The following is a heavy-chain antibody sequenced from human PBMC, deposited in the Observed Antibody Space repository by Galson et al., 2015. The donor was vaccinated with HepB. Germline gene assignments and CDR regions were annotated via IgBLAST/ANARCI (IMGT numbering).Heavy chain of an antibody. CDR1: GYTFSTYA. J-gene: IGHJ4*02. V-gene: IGHV7-4-1*02. CDR3: ARGGGGFGELLPEY. Sequence: SVKVSCKASGYTFSTYAMNWVRQAPGQGLEWMGWINTNTGNPTYAQAFTGRFVFSLDTSVSTAYLQISSLKAEDTAVYYCARGGGGFGELLPEYWGQGTLVTVSS. CDR2: INTNTGNP. D-gene: IGHD3-10*01.